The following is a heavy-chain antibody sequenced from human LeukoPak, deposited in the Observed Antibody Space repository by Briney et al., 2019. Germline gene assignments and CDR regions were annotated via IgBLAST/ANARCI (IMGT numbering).Heavy chain of an antibody. V-gene: IGHV3-9*01. J-gene: IGHJ4*02. CDR1: GFTFSDYY. CDR3: AKDSFDY. CDR2: ISWNSGSI. Sequence: GGSLRLSCAASGFTFSDYYMSWIRQAPGKGLEWVSGISWNSGSIGYADSVKGRFTISRDNAKNSLYLQMNSLRAEDTALYYCAKDSFDYWGQGTLVTVSS.